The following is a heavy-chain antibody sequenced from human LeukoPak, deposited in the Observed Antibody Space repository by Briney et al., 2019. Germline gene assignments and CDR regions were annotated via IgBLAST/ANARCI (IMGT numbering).Heavy chain of an antibody. Sequence: SETLSLTCTVSGGSISSYYWSWIRQPPGKGLEWIGYIYYSGSTNYNPSLKSRVTISVDTSKNQFSLKLSSVTAADTAVYYCARNQWFGELFPHFDYWGQGTLVTVSS. D-gene: IGHD3-10*01. J-gene: IGHJ4*02. CDR2: IYYSGST. CDR1: GGSISSYY. V-gene: IGHV4-59*08. CDR3: ARNQWFGELFPHFDY.